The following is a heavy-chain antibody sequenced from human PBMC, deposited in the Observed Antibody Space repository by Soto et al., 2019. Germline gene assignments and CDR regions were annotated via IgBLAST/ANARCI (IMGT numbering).Heavy chain of an antibody. V-gene: IGHV3-30*03. CDR3: AALLRFLEWGIPYGMDV. CDR1: GFTFSSYG. CDR2: ISYDGSNK. Sequence: GGSLRLSCAASGFTFSSYGMHWVRQAPGKGLEWVAVISYDGSNKYYADSVKGRFTISRDNSKNTLYLQMNSLRAEDTAVYYCAALLRFLEWGIPYGMDVWGQGTTVTVSS. D-gene: IGHD3-3*01. J-gene: IGHJ6*02.